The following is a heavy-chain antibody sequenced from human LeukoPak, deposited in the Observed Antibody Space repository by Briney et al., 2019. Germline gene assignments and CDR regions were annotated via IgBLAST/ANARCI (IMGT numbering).Heavy chain of an antibody. J-gene: IGHJ4*02. D-gene: IGHD6-13*01. V-gene: IGHV3-74*01. Sequence: GGSLRLSCAASGFSFSTTWMHWVRQAPGKGLVWVSRITSDGSSTIYADSVKGRFTISRDNAKNTLYLQMNSLRAEDTAVYYCAKDITGFGAAAEVYWGQGTLVTVSS. CDR3: AKDITGFGAAAEVY. CDR1: GFSFSTTW. CDR2: ITSDGSST.